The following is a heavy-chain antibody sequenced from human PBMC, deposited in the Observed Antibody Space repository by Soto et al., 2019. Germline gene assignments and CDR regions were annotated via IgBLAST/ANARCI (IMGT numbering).Heavy chain of an antibody. J-gene: IGHJ4*02. CDR2: IYHSGST. CDR1: NASITSSGYY. V-gene: IGHV4-31*03. D-gene: IGHD1-26*01. Sequence: QVQLQESGPRLVEASQTLSLTCTVSNASITSSGYYWSWVRQPPGKRVEWIGYIYHSGSTFYSPSLQSRLTMSVDTSKNQFSLTLRSVTAADTAVYHCARMSGTYYVPDYWGQGTLVTVSS. CDR3: ARMSGTYYVPDY.